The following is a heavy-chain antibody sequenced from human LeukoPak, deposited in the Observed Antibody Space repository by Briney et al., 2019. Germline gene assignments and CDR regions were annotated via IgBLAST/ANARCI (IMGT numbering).Heavy chain of an antibody. V-gene: IGHV1-8*03. D-gene: IGHD6-19*01. J-gene: IGHJ5*01. CDR3: ARGLYSSGWYDF. Sequence: GASVKVSCKASGYTFTSYDINWVRQATGQGLEWMGWMNPNSGNTGYAQKFQGRVTITRNTSISTAYMELSSLRSEDTAVYYCARGLYSSGWYDFWGQGTLVTVSS. CDR1: GYTFTSYD. CDR2: MNPNSGNT.